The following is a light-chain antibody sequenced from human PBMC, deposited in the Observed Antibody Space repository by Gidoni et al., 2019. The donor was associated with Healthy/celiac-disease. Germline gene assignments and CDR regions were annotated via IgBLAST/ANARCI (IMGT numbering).Light chain of an antibody. CDR2: DAS. V-gene: IGKV3-11*01. J-gene: IGKJ1*01. CDR1: QSVSSY. CDR3: HQRSNWSWT. Sequence: EIVLTQSPATLSLSPGERATLSCRASQSVSSYLAWYQQKPGQAPRLLIYDASNRSTGIPARFSGSGSGTDFTLTLSSLEPEDFAVFYCHQRSNWSWTFGQGTKVEIK.